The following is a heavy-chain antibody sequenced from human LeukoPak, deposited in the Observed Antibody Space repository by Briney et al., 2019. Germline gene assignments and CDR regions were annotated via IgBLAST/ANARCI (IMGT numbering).Heavy chain of an antibody. CDR3: ARLYLWFGESYYFDY. J-gene: IGHJ4*02. CDR1: GGSISSSSDY. V-gene: IGHV4-39*01. Sequence: SETLSLTCTVSGGSISSSSDYWGWIRQAPGKGLEWIGSIYYHENTYYNSSLKSRVTIPVDTSKNQFSLKLSSVTAADTAVYYCARLYLWFGESYYFDYWGQGTLVTVSS. D-gene: IGHD3-10*01. CDR2: IYYHENT.